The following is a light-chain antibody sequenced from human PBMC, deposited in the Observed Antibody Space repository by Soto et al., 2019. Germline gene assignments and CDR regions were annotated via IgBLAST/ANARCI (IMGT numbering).Light chain of an antibody. J-gene: IGLJ3*02. CDR2: EVT. V-gene: IGLV2-8*01. CDR1: SSDVSGYNY. Sequence: QSALTQPPSASGSPGQSVTISCTGTSSDVSGYNYVSWYQQYPGRAPKLMFYEVTKRPSGVPDRFSGSKSGNTASLTVSGLQAEDEADYYCSSYAASNNFYFVFGGGTKLTVL. CDR3: SSYAASNNFYFV.